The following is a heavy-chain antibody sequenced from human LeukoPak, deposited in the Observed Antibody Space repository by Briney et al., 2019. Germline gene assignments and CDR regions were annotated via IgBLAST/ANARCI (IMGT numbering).Heavy chain of an antibody. CDR2: IKQDGSKK. CDR1: GFPFSSYW. CDR3: AREIAPGEADY. V-gene: IGHV3-7*01. D-gene: IGHD3-10*01. J-gene: IGHJ4*02. Sequence: GGSLRLSCVASGFPFSSYWMTWVRQAPGKGLEWVANIKQDGSKKSYVDSVKGRFTISRDNAKNSLYLQMNSLRAEDTAVYYCAREIAPGEADYWGQGTLVTVSS.